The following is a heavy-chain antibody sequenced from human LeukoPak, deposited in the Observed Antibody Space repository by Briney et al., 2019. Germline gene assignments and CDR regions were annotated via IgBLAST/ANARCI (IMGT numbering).Heavy chain of an antibody. Sequence: GASVKVSCKASGYTFTGYYMHWVRQAPGQGLEWMGWISPNGGGTNYAQKFQGRVTMTRDTSISTAYMELSRLRSDDTAVYYCARGACSSTSCYTNIGWFDPWGQGTLVTVSS. J-gene: IGHJ5*02. CDR1: GYTFTGYY. CDR3: ARGACSSTSCYTNIGWFDP. CDR2: ISPNGGGT. D-gene: IGHD2-2*02. V-gene: IGHV1-2*02.